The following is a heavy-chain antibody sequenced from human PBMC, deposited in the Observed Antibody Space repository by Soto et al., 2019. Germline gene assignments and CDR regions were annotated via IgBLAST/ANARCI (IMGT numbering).Heavy chain of an antibody. Sequence: GASVKVSCKASGYTFSTADINWVRQASGQGLEWMGWMSPNSGSTYSVEKFQGRVTMTSDTSISTAYLEVRSLRSEDTAVYYCAREGVETLDYGGNHGWFDPWGQGTLVTVSS. D-gene: IGHD4-17*01. J-gene: IGHJ5*02. CDR1: GYTFSTAD. CDR2: MSPNSGST. V-gene: IGHV1-8*01. CDR3: AREGVETLDYGGNHGWFDP.